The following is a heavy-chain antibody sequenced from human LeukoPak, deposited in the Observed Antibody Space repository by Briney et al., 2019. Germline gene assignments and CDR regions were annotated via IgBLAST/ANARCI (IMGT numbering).Heavy chain of an antibody. CDR1: GFTFSSYG. J-gene: IGHJ3*02. CDR2: IWYDGSNK. Sequence: GGSLRLSCAASGFTFSSYGMHWVRQAPGKGLEWVAVIWYDGSNKYYADSVKGRFTISRDNAKNSLYLHMSGLRAEDTSVYYCARDPAFGAFDIWGRGTLVTVSS. V-gene: IGHV3-33*01. D-gene: IGHD3-10*01. CDR3: ARDPAFGAFDI.